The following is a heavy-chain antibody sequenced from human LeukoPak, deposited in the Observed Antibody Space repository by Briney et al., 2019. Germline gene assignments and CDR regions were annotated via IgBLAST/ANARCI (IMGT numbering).Heavy chain of an antibody. V-gene: IGHV3-20*04. CDR3: ARGDSYGYIVGEIVY. CDR2: INWNGGST. D-gene: IGHD5-18*01. Sequence: GGSLRLSCAASGFTFDDYGMSWVRQAPGKGLEWVSGINWNGGSTGYADSVKGRFTISRDNAKNSLYLQMNSLRAEDTALYYCARGDSYGYIVGEIVYWGQGTLVTVSS. J-gene: IGHJ4*02. CDR1: GFTFDDYG.